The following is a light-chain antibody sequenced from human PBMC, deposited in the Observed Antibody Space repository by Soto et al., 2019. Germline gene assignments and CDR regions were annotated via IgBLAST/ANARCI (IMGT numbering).Light chain of an antibody. Sequence: AFRLTQSPSSLSASTGDRVTITCRASKGIRSYLAWYQQKPGKAPKLLIYAASTLQSGVPSRFSGSGSGTDFTLTISCLQSEDFATYYCQQYYSYPPWTFGPGTKVDIK. CDR3: QQYYSYPPWT. J-gene: IGKJ3*01. CDR1: KGIRSY. CDR2: AAS. V-gene: IGKV1-8*01.